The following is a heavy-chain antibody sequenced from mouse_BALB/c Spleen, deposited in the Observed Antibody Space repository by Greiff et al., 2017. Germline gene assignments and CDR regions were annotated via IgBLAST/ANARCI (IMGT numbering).Heavy chain of an antibody. V-gene: IGHV2-6-7*01. Sequence: QVQLKQSGPGLVAPSQSLSITCTVSGFSLTGYGVNWVRQPPGKGLEWLGMIWGDGSTDYNSALKSRLSISKDNSKSQVFLKMNSLQTDDTARYYCARHGGLRPMDYWGQGTSVTVSS. J-gene: IGHJ4*01. CDR2: IWGDGST. D-gene: IGHD2-4*01. CDR3: ARHGGLRPMDY. CDR1: GFSLTGYG.